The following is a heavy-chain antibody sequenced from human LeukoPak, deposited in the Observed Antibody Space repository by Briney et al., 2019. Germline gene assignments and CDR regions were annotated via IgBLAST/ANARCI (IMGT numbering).Heavy chain of an antibody. Sequence: GGSLRLSCAASGFTFSDYYMSWIRQAPGKGLEWVSSISSSSSYIYYADSVKGRFTISRDNAKNSLYLQMNSLRAEDTAVYYCAREDGFSGAFDIWGQGTMVTVSS. CDR1: GFTFSDYY. V-gene: IGHV3-11*06. CDR2: ISSSSSYI. D-gene: IGHD3-3*02. CDR3: AREDGFSGAFDI. J-gene: IGHJ3*02.